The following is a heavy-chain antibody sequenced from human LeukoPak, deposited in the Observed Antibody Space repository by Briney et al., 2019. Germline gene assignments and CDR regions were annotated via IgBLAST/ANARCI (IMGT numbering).Heavy chain of an antibody. V-gene: IGHV3-48*02. J-gene: IGHJ4*02. CDR3: ARDSTNDY. Sequence: PGGSLRLSCAASGFTFSTYTMNWVRQAPGKGLEWVSYISSSSTINYADSVKGRFTISRDNAKNSLYLQMNSLRDEDTAVYYCARDSTNDYWGQGTLVTVSS. CDR1: GFTFSTYT. CDR2: ISSSSTI.